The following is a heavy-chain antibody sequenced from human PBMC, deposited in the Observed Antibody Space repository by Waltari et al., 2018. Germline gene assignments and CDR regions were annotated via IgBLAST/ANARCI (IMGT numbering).Heavy chain of an antibody. D-gene: IGHD6-6*01. V-gene: IGHV3-33*01. CDR2: IWFDGSAK. Sequence: QVQLVESGGGVVQSGRALRLSWVASGFTFGSYGMHWVRQAPGKALEWVALIWFDGSAKYYADSVKGRFTVSRDNSKNTFYLQLNSLRAEDTAVYYCARDMHSSSSALGWLDPWGQGTLVTVSS. J-gene: IGHJ5*02. CDR3: ARDMHSSSSALGWLDP. CDR1: GFTFGSYG.